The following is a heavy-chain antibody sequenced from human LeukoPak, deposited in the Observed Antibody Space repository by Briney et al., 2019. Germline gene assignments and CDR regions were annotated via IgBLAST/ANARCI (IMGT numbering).Heavy chain of an antibody. D-gene: IGHD6-19*01. Sequence: GESLKISCKGSGYSFTSYWIGWVRQMPGKGLEWMGIIYPGDSDTRYSPSFQGQVTISADKSISTAYLQWSSLKASDTAMYYCARQEAVAGKGYYYYYGMDVRGQGTTVTVSS. V-gene: IGHV5-51*01. J-gene: IGHJ6*02. CDR3: ARQEAVAGKGYYYYYGMDV. CDR1: GYSFTSYW. CDR2: IYPGDSDT.